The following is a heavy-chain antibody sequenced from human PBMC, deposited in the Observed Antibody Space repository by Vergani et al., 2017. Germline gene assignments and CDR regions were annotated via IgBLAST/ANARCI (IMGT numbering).Heavy chain of an antibody. D-gene: IGHD5-18*01. CDR1: GFTFSSYA. CDR2: ISSSSSYT. V-gene: IGHV3-48*04. Sequence: VQLVESGGGLVQPGGSLRLSCAASGFTFSSYAMSWVRQAPGKGLEWVSYISSSSSYTNYADSVKGRFTISRDNSKNSLYLQMNSLRTEDTALYYCAKLPDVDTAMVTSYWGQGTLVTVSS. CDR3: AKLPDVDTAMVTSY. J-gene: IGHJ4*02.